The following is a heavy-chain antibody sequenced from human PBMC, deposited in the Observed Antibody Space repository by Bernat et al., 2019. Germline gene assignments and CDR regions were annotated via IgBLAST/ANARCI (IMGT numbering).Heavy chain of an antibody. CDR1: GFTFSSYA. CDR2: ISGSGDST. CDR3: AKRAVIVDS. D-gene: IGHD2/OR15-2a*01. V-gene: IGHV3-23*01. Sequence: EVQLLESGGGLVQPGGSLRLSCAASGFTFSSYAMNWVRQAPGKGLEYVSGISGSGDSTNYADSVKGRFTVSRDKTKNTLYMRMNSLRDEDTAVYYCAKRAVIVDSWGQGTLVTVSS. J-gene: IGHJ4*02.